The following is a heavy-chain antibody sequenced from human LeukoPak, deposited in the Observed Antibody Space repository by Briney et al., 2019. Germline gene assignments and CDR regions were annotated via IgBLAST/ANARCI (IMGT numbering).Heavy chain of an antibody. CDR1: GFTFSSYA. Sequence: PGGSLRLSCEASGFTFSSYAMSWVRQAPGKGLEWVSAISADASSTYYADSVQGRFTISRYSSKNTLYLQMNSLRAEDTAVYYCARGAYGDYDYWGQGTLVTVSS. CDR3: ARGAYGDYDY. V-gene: IGHV3-23*01. CDR2: ISADASST. D-gene: IGHD4-17*01. J-gene: IGHJ4*02.